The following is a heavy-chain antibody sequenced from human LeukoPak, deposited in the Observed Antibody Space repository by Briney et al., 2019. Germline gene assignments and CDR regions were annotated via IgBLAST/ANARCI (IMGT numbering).Heavy chain of an antibody. CDR2: INPDSGAT. CDR1: GYTFTAYY. J-gene: IGHJ4*02. CDR3: AKLGPTHHIDY. Sequence: GASVKVSCKASGYTFTAYYIHWVRQAPGQGLEWMGWINPDSGATNYAQRFQGRVTMTSDTSISTAYMEVSSLRSDDTAVYSCAKLGPTHHIDYWGQGTLVTVSS. V-gene: IGHV1-2*02. D-gene: IGHD1-14*01.